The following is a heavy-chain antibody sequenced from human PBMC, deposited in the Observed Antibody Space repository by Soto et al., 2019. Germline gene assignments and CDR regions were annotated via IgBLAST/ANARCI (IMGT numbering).Heavy chain of an antibody. CDR1: GFTFSSYS. CDR3: ARLGSYYYSDY. V-gene: IGHV3-21*01. J-gene: IGHJ4*02. CDR2: ISSSSSYI. D-gene: IGHD1-26*01. Sequence: EVQLVESGGGLVKPGGSLTLSCAASGFTFSSYSMNWVRQAPGKGLEWVSSISSSSSYIYYADSVKGRFTISRHNAKNSLYLQMNSLRAEDTAVYYCARLGSYYYSDYWCQGTLLTVSS.